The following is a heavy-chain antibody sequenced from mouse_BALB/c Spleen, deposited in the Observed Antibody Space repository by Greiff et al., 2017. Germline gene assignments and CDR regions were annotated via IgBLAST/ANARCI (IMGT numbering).Heavy chain of an antibody. J-gene: IGHJ3*01. D-gene: IGHD4-1*01. CDR3: ARWDWDRGFAY. CDR1: VYTFTTYP. V-gene: IGHV1-47*01. Sequence: VQGVESGAELVKPGASVKMSCKAFVYTFTTYPIEWMKQNHGKSLEWIGNFHPYNDDTKYNEKFKGKAKLTVEKSSSTVYLELSRLTSDDSAVYYCARWDWDRGFAYWGQGTLVTVSA. CDR2: FHPYNDDT.